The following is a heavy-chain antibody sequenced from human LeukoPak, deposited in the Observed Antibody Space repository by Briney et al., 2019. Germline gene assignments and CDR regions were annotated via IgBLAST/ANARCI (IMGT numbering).Heavy chain of an antibody. CDR3: ARDQDWNDRGGLDY. CDR1: GGTFSSYA. D-gene: IGHD1-1*01. Sequence: GASVKVSCKASGGTFSSYAISWVRQAPGQGLEWMGGIIPIFGTANYAQKFQGRVTITADKSTSTAYMELSSLRSEDTAVYYCARDQDWNDRGGLDYWGQGTLVTVSS. J-gene: IGHJ4*02. V-gene: IGHV1-69*06. CDR2: IIPIFGTA.